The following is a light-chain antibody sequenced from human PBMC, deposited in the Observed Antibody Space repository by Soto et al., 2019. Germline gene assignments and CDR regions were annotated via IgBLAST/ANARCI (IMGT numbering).Light chain of an antibody. Sequence: DIVLTQSPGTLSLSPGEGDTLSCRASQSVTNNFLAWYQQKPGQAPRLLIYDATSRATGIPDRFSGSGSGTDFTLTINRLEPEDFAVYYCQQYGSTPVTFGQGTKVDIK. CDR1: QSVTNNF. J-gene: IGKJ1*01. CDR3: QQYGSTPVT. V-gene: IGKV3-20*01. CDR2: DAT.